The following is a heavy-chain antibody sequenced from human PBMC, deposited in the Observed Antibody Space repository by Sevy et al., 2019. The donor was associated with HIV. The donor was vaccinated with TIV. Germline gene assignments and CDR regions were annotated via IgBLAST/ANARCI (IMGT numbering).Heavy chain of an antibody. CDR3: ARASRVTLILIVRIGWHFDL. J-gene: IGHJ2*01. D-gene: IGHD3-22*01. CDR1: GFSVSSPY. Sequence: GGSLRLSCAASGFSVSSPYVTWVRQAPGKGLEWVSVISTDGSTYYADSVKGRFTISRDSSKNTLSLQMNSLRGEDTAVYYCARASRVTLILIVRIGWHFDLWGRGTLVTVSS. CDR2: ISTDGST. V-gene: IGHV3-53*01.